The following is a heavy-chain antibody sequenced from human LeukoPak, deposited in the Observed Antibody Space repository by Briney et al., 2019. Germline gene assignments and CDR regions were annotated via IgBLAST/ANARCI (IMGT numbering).Heavy chain of an antibody. D-gene: IGHD6-13*01. CDR2: IYHRGST. V-gene: IGHV4-38-2*02. Sequence: PSETLSLTCIVSNYSISRNYYWGWLRQPPGKGPEWIGSIYHRGSTYYNPSLKSRVTISVDTSKNQFSLKLTSVTAEDTAVYYCARVSRGVSWYLDYWGPGTLVIVSA. J-gene: IGHJ4*02. CDR3: ARVSRGVSWYLDY. CDR1: NYSISRNYY.